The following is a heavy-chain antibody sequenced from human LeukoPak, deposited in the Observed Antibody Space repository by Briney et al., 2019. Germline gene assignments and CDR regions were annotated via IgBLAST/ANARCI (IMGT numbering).Heavy chain of an antibody. J-gene: IGHJ4*02. CDR1: GGTFSSYA. V-gene: IGHV1-18*01. Sequence: GASVKVSCKASGGTFSSYAISWVRQAPGQGLEWMGWISAYNGNTNYAQKLQGRVTMTTDTSTSTAYMELRSLRSDDTAVYYCARGLSSSWDWEYFDYWGQGTLVTVSS. CDR3: ARGLSSSWDWEYFDY. D-gene: IGHD6-13*01. CDR2: ISAYNGNT.